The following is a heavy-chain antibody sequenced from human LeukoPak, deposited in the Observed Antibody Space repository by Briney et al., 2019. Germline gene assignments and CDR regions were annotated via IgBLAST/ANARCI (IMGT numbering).Heavy chain of an antibody. CDR3: AKANLDYDILTGYSGNAFDI. CDR2: ISWNSGSI. D-gene: IGHD3-9*01. V-gene: IGHV3-9*01. J-gene: IGHJ3*02. Sequence: RPGGSLRLSCAASGFTFDDYAMHWVRQAPGKGLEWVSGISWNSGSIGYADSVKGRFTISRDNAKNSLYLQMNSLRAEDTALYYCAKANLDYDILTGYSGNAFDIWGQGTMVTVSS. CDR1: GFTFDDYA.